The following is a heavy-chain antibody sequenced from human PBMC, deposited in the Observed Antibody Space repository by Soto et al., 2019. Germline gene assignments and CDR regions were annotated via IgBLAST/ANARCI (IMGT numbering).Heavy chain of an antibody. D-gene: IGHD6-19*01. V-gene: IGHV3-9*01. CDR3: AKDISSGWYGVYFDY. Sequence: EVQLVESGGGLVQPGRSLRLSCAASGFTFDDYAMHWVRQAPGKRLEWVSGISWNSGSIGYADSVKGRFTISRDNAKNSLYLQMNSLRAEDTALYYCAKDISSGWYGVYFDYWGQGTLVTVSS. J-gene: IGHJ4*02. CDR2: ISWNSGSI. CDR1: GFTFDDYA.